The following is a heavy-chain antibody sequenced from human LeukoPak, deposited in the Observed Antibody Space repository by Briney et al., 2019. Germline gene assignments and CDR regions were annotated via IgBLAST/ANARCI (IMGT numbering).Heavy chain of an antibody. Sequence: MSSETLSLTCTVSGGSISSYYWSWIRQPPGKGLEWIGYIYYSGSTNYNPSLKSRVTISVDTSKNQFSLKLSSVTAADTAVYYCARLIVATIPPGNIRGIYFDYWGQGTLVTVSS. CDR1: GGSISSYY. CDR3: ARLIVATIPPGNIRGIYFDY. V-gene: IGHV4-59*08. J-gene: IGHJ4*02. CDR2: IYYSGST. D-gene: IGHD5-12*01.